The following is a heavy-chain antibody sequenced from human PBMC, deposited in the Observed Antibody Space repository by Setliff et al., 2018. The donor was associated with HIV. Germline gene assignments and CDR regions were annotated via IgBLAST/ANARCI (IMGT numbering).Heavy chain of an antibody. D-gene: IGHD1-26*01. Sequence: GGSLRLSCTASGFTFSDYWMHWVRRGPGRGLEWVSRIGRDGTVANYVDSVKGRFTISRDNARNSFYLQMNSLRVDDTAVYFCARDKWTSGFDFWGHGTLVTVSS. CDR2: IGRDGTVA. J-gene: IGHJ4*01. CDR1: GFTFSDYW. V-gene: IGHV3-74*01. CDR3: ARDKWTSGFDF.